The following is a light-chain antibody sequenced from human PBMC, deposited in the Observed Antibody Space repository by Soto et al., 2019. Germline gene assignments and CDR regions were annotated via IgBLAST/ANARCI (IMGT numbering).Light chain of an antibody. CDR3: QQSGSSPYT. CDR2: GAS. CDR1: QSVGSSY. J-gene: IGKJ2*01. Sequence: EIVLTQSPGTLSLSPGERATLSCRASQSVGSSYLAWYQQKPGQAPRLRMYGASTRATGFPDRFSGSGSGTDFTLVISRLEPEDFAVYYCQQSGSSPYTFGQGTKLEIK. V-gene: IGKV3-20*01.